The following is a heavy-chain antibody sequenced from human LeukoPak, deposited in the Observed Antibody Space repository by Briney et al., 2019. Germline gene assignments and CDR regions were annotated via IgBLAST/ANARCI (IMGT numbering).Heavy chain of an antibody. V-gene: IGHV1-69*13. Sequence: GASVKVSCKASGGTFSSYAISWVRQAPGQGLEWMGGIIPIFGTANYAQKFQGRVTITADESTSTDYMELSRLRSEDTAVYYCARGRITMIRCFDYWGQGTLVTVSS. CDR3: ARGRITMIRCFDY. J-gene: IGHJ4*02. D-gene: IGHD3-22*01. CDR1: GGTFSSYA. CDR2: IIPIFGTA.